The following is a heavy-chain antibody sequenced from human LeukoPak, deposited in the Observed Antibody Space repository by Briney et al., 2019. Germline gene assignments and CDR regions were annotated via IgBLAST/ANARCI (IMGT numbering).Heavy chain of an antibody. D-gene: IGHD5-12*01. Sequence: ASVKISCKVSGYTFTDHYLHWVQQAPGKGLEWVGPVDPEDGKTTYAEKFQGRVAITADTSTATAYMELSSLRSEDTAVYYCATGIIATTRVDYWGQGTLVTVSS. J-gene: IGHJ4*02. CDR1: GYTFTDHY. CDR2: VDPEDGKT. CDR3: ATGIIATTRVDY. V-gene: IGHV1-69-2*01.